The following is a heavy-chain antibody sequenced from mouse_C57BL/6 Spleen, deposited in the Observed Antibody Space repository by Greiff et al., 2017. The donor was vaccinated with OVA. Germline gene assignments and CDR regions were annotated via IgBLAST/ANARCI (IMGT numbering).Heavy chain of an antibody. D-gene: IGHD1-3*01. Sequence: VKVVESGPGLVAPSQSLSITCTVSGFSLPSYGVHCVRPPPGKGLEWLVVIWSDGSTTYNSALKSRLSISKDNSKSQVFLKMNSLQTDDTAMYYCARQALTFYYAMDYWGQGTSVTVSS. CDR1: GFSLPSYG. V-gene: IGHV2-6-1*01. CDR3: ARQALTFYYAMDY. J-gene: IGHJ4*01. CDR2: IWSDGST.